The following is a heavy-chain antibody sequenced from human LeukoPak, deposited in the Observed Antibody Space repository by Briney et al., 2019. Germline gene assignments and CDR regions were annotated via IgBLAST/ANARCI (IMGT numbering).Heavy chain of an antibody. CDR3: ARDTHRFSYSSSWYDDY. Sequence: GGSLRLSCAASGFSFSSYGMHWVRQAPGKGLEWVAVISYDGSNKYYADSVKGRFTISRDNAQNSLYLLMNSLRAEDTAVYYCARDTHRFSYSSSWYDDYWGQGTLVTVSS. J-gene: IGHJ4*02. D-gene: IGHD6-13*01. CDR1: GFSFSSYG. V-gene: IGHV3-33*05. CDR2: ISYDGSNK.